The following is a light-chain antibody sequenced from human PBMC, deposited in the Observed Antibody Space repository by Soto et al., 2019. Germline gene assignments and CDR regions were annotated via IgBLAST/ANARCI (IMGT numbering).Light chain of an antibody. V-gene: IGLV2-14*03. CDR1: NSDVGGYNY. Sequence: QSALTQPASVSGSPGQSITISCTGSNSDVGGYNYVSWYQQYPGKPPKLMIYDVSNRPSGVSHRFSGSKSGYTASLTISGLQAEDEAHYYCISYTSSSTRVVFGGRTKLTVL. CDR3: ISYTSSSTRVV. CDR2: DVS. J-gene: IGLJ2*01.